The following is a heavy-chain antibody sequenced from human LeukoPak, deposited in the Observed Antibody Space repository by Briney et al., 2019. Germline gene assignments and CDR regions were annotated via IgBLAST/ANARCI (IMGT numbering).Heavy chain of an antibody. J-gene: IGHJ4*02. CDR1: GFTFTSSA. V-gene: IGHV3-23*01. D-gene: IGHD6-13*01. CDR3: AKKTPGTHPFDF. Sequence: GGALRLSCAASGFTFTSSAMKWVRQAPGKGLEWVSASGTAGDTYYADSVTGRFTISRDNSKNTLYLQMTSLRTEDTAVYYCAKKTPGTHPFDFWGQGTLVTVSP. CDR2: SGTAGDT.